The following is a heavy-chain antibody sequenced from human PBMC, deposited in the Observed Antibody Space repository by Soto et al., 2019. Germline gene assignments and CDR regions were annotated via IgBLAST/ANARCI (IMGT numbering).Heavy chain of an antibody. D-gene: IGHD5-12*01. CDR1: GFTFSSYS. J-gene: IGHJ4*02. Sequence: EVQLVESGGGLVKPGGSLRLSCAASGFTFSSYSMNWVRQAPGKGLEWVSSISSSSSYIYYADSVKGRFTISRDNANNPLYLQMNSLRAADTAVYYCASDSWLAAGPDYLGQGTLVTVSS. V-gene: IGHV3-21*01. CDR3: ASDSWLAAGPDY. CDR2: ISSSSSYI.